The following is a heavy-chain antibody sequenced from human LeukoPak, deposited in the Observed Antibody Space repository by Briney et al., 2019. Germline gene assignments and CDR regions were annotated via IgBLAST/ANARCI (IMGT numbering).Heavy chain of an antibody. V-gene: IGHV4-4*02. D-gene: IGHD1-26*01. CDR2: IYHSGST. J-gene: IGHJ3*02. Sequence: PSETLSLTCAVSGGSISGSNWWSWVRQPPGKGLEWIGEIYHSGSTNYNPSLKSRVTISVDKSKNQFSLKLSSVTAADTAVYYCARAPRVRGSGSYYFAFDIWGQGTMVTVSS. CDR1: GGSISGSNW. CDR3: ARAPRVRGSGSYYFAFDI.